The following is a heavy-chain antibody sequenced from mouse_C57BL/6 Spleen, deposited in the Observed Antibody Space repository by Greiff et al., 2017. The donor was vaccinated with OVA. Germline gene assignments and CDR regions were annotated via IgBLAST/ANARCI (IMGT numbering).Heavy chain of an antibody. CDR2: IDPANGNT. D-gene: IGHD1-1*01. CDR1: GFNIKNTY. J-gene: IGHJ4*01. V-gene: IGHV14-3*01. Sequence: EVQLQESVAELVRPGASVKLSCTASGFNIKNTYMHWVKQRPEQGLEWIGRIDPANGNTKYDPKFQGTATITADTSSNTAYLQLSSLTSEDTAIYYCARARITTVVATDAMDYWGQGTSVTVSS. CDR3: ARARITTVVATDAMDY.